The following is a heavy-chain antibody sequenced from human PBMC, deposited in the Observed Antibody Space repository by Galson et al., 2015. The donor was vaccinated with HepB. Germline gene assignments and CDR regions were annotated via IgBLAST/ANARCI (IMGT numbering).Heavy chain of an antibody. CDR3: ARDPGFRGSDIVVGGG. CDR1: GYTFSSYA. J-gene: IGHJ4*02. D-gene: IGHD2-2*01. V-gene: IGHV1-69*13. CDR2: IIPIFGTA. Sequence: SVKVSCKASGYTFSSYAISWVRQAPGQGLEWMGGIIPIFGTANYAQKFQGRVTITADESTSTAYMELSSLRSEDTAVYYCARDPGFRGSDIVVGGGWGQGTLVTVSS.